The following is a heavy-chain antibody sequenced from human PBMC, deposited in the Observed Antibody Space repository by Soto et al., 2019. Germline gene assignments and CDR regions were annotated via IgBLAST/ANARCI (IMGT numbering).Heavy chain of an antibody. CDR1: GFIFNNYA. CDR3: AKDTGDSSGYYYYYYYGMDV. J-gene: IGHJ6*02. Sequence: EVQLVESGGGLVQPGRSLRLSCAASGFIFNNYAMHWVRQAPGKGLEWVSGISWNSGSIHYVDSVKGRFTISRDNAENSLYLQMNSLRPEDTALYYCAKDTGDSSGYYYYYYYGMDVWGQGTTVTVSS. V-gene: IGHV3-9*01. D-gene: IGHD3-22*01. CDR2: ISWNSGSI.